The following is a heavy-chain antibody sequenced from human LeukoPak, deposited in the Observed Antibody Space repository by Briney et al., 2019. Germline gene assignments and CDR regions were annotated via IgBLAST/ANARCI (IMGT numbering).Heavy chain of an antibody. J-gene: IGHJ4*02. Sequence: GGSLRLSCAASGFTFSSYSMNWVRQAPGKGLEWVSYISSSSSTIYYADSVKGRFTISRDNAKNSLYLQMNSLRAEDTAVYYCARGQPAKGSAVFDYWGQGTLVTVSS. CDR2: ISSSSSTI. CDR3: ARGQPAKGSAVFDY. D-gene: IGHD2-15*01. V-gene: IGHV3-48*04. CDR1: GFTFSSYS.